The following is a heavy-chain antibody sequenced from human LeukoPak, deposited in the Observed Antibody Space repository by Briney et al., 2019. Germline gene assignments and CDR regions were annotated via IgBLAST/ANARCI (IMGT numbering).Heavy chain of an antibody. Sequence: GGSLRLSCTSSGFTFSTYAVSWFRQAPGKGLEWVAFIRSKTFGGTTEYAASVEGRFTISREDSKSIAYLQINSLKTEDTAVYYCTRYSGRTDYWGQGTLVTVSS. CDR1: GFTFSTYA. D-gene: IGHD5-18*01. CDR2: IRSKTFGGTT. V-gene: IGHV3-49*03. CDR3: TRYSGRTDY. J-gene: IGHJ4*02.